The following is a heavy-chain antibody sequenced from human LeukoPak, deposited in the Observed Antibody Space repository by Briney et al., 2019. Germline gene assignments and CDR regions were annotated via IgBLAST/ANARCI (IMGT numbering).Heavy chain of an antibody. V-gene: IGHV3-20*04. D-gene: IGHD3-3*01. CDR2: INWNGGST. CDR3: ARHGARRVLRFLEWSLFDY. J-gene: IGHJ4*02. CDR1: GFTFDDYG. Sequence: GGSLRLSCAASGFTFDDYGMSWVRQAPGKGLEWVSGINWNGGSTGYADSVKGRFTISRDNAKNSLYLQMNSLRAEDTAVYYCARHGARRVLRFLEWSLFDYWGQGTLVTVSS.